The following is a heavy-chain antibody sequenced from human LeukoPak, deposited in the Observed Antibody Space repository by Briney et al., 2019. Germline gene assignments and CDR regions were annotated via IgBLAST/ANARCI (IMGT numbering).Heavy chain of an antibody. CDR2: IIPILGIA. CDR1: GGTFSSYA. D-gene: IGHD4-23*01. V-gene: IGHV1-69*04. CDR3: ARAASYGGYDY. J-gene: IGHJ4*02. Sequence: SVKVSCKASGGTFSSYAISWVRQAPGQGLEWMGRIIPILGIANYAQKFQGRVTITADKSTSTAYMELSSLRSEGTAVYYCARAASYGGYDYWGQGTLVTVSS.